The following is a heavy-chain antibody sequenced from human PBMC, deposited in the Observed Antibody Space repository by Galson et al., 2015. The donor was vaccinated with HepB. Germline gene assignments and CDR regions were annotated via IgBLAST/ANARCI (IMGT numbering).Heavy chain of an antibody. D-gene: IGHD4-17*01. CDR1: GHTFTGYY. CDR3: ARDEGRTVTDDY. Sequence: SVKVSCKASGHTFTGYYMHWVRQAPGQGLEWMGWINPNSGGTNYAQKFQGRVTMTRDTSISTAYMELSRLRSDDTAEYYCARDEGRTVTDDYWGQGTLVTVSS. J-gene: IGHJ4*02. V-gene: IGHV1-2*02. CDR2: INPNSGGT.